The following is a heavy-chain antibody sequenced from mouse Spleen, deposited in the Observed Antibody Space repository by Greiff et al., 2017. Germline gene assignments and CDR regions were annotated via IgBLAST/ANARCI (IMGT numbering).Heavy chain of an antibody. CDR1: GFNIKDTY. CDR2: IDPANGNT. Sequence: EVMLVESGAELVKPGASVKLSCTASGFNIKDTYMHWVKQRPEQGLEWIGRIDPANGNTKYDPKFQGKATITADTSSNTAYLQLSSLTSEDTAVYYCARSEGNYFDYWGQGTTLTVSS. J-gene: IGHJ2*01. V-gene: IGHV14-3*02. D-gene: IGHD3-2*02. CDR3: ARSEGNYFDY.